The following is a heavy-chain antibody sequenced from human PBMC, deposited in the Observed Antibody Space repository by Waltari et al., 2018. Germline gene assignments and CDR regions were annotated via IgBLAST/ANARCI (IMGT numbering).Heavy chain of an antibody. CDR1: GFLYNDYW. V-gene: IGHV3-74*03. CDR3: TRNPGY. CDR2: IKSDGTNI. D-gene: IGHD2-15*01. Sequence: EVQLVESGGGLVQPGGSLRLSCAVSGFLYNDYWLDWVRQAPGQGRVWVSRIKSDGTNIKYADSVRGRFTISRDSAKNTFYLQMNSLRVEDTAVYYCTRNPGYWGQGTLVTVAS. J-gene: IGHJ4*02.